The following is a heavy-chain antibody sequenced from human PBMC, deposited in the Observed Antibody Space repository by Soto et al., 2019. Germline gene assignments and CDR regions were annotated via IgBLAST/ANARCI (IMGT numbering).Heavy chain of an antibody. V-gene: IGHV3-11*01. CDR3: ASHYHMSSGYLSTVDY. D-gene: IGHD3-3*01. J-gene: IGHJ4*02. Sequence: QVQLVESGGDLVKPGGSLRLSCAASGYTFSDYYMSWIRQAPGKGLEWISYIDTSGTKIYYADSVKGRFTITRDNAKNSLYPEMNSLRDEDTAVYYCASHYHMSSGYLSTVDYWGQGTLVNVSS. CDR1: GYTFSDYY. CDR2: IDTSGTKI.